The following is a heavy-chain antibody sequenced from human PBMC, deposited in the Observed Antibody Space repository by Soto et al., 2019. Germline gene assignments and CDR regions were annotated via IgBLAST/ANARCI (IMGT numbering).Heavy chain of an antibody. V-gene: IGHV3-23*01. J-gene: IGHJ4*02. CDR1: GFTFSSYA. CDR3: ANSGYCSGGSCYFTPRDYFDY. Sequence: EVQLLESGGGLVQPGGSLRLSCAASGFTFSSYAMSWVRQAPGKGLEWVSAISGSGGSTYYADSVKGRFTISRDNSKNTLYLQMNSLRAEETAVYYCANSGYCSGGSCYFTPRDYFDYWGQGTLVTVSS. D-gene: IGHD2-15*01. CDR2: ISGSGGST.